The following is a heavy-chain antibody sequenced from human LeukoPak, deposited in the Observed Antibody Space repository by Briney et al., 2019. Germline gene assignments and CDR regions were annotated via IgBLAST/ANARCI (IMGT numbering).Heavy chain of an antibody. Sequence: SETLSLTCIVSGYSISSGYYWGWIRQPPGKGLEWIGSIYHSGSTYYNPSLKSRVTISVDTSKNQFSLKLSSVTAADTAVYYCARGGPYGDHDYWGQGTLVTVSS. J-gene: IGHJ4*02. CDR1: GYSISSGYY. CDR2: IYHSGST. CDR3: ARGGPYGDHDY. D-gene: IGHD4-17*01. V-gene: IGHV4-38-2*02.